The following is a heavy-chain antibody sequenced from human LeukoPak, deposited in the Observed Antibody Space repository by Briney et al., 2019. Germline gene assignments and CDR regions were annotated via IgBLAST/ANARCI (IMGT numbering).Heavy chain of an antibody. CDR2: FDPEDGET. CDR1: GYTLTALS. CDR3: ATTQTVTYDAFDI. V-gene: IGHV1-24*01. J-gene: IGHJ3*02. D-gene: IGHD2-21*02. Sequence: ASEKVSCKVSGYTLTALSMHGVRQAPGEGLKRIGGFDPEDGETIYAQKFQGRVTMTEDTSTDTAYMELSSLRSEDTAVYYCATTQTVTYDAFDIWGQGTMVTVSS.